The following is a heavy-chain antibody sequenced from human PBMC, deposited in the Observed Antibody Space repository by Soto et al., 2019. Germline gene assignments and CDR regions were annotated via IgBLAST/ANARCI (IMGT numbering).Heavy chain of an antibody. D-gene: IGHD1-26*01. Sequence: ASVKVACKASGYTFPSYYMHWVRQAPGQGLEWMGIINPSGGSTSYAQKFQGRVTMTRDTSTSTVYMELSSLRSGDTAVYYCARILGATRFFFDYRDPVTLGTLST. CDR1: GYTFPSYY. CDR3: ARILGATRFFFDY. V-gene: IGHV1-46*01. CDR2: INPSGGST. J-gene: IGHJ4*02.